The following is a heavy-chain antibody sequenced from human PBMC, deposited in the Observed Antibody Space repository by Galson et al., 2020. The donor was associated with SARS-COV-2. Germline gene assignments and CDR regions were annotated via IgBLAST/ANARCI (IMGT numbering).Heavy chain of an antibody. CDR2: INTDGSST. V-gene: IGHV3-74*01. CDR1: GFTFSRYW. D-gene: IGHD6-13*01. J-gene: IGHJ4*02. Sequence: GESLKISCAASGFTFSRYWMHWVRQVPGKGLMCVSRINTDGSSTTYADSVKGQFTISRDNAKNTLYLQMNSLRVEDTAVYYCARGSADGMHNPLDYWGQGTLVTVSS. CDR3: ARGSADGMHNPLDY.